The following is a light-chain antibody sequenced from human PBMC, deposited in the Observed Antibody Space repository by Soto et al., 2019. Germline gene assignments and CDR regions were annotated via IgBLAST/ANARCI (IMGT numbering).Light chain of an antibody. CDR2: ANN. CDR1: SSNIGAGYD. V-gene: IGLV1-40*01. Sequence: QSVLTQPPSVSGAPGQRVTISCTGSSSNIGAGYDVHWYQQLPGTAPKLLIYANNIRPSGVPGRFSGSKSGTSASLAITGLQAEDEADYYCQSYDSSLSGYVFXTGTNVTVL. J-gene: IGLJ1*01. CDR3: QSYDSSLSGYV.